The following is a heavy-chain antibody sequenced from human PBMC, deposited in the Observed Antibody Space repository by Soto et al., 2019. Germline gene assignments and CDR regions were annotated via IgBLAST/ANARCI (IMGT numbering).Heavy chain of an antibody. D-gene: IGHD6-13*01. CDR1: GYSFTSYW. CDR2: IYPGDSDT. Sequence: GESLKISCKGSGYSFTSYWVGWVRQMPGKGLEWMGIIYPGDSDTRYSPSFQGQVTISADKSISTAYLQWSSLKASDTAMYYCARETGYGGYYYYMDVWGKGTTVTVSS. CDR3: ARETGYGGYYYYMDV. J-gene: IGHJ6*03. V-gene: IGHV5-51*01.